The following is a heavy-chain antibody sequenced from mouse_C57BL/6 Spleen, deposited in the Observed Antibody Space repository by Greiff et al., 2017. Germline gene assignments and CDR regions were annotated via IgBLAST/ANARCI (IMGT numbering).Heavy chain of an antibody. CDR2: IYPGDGDT. V-gene: IGHV1-80*01. CDR1: GYAFSSYW. CDR3: ARGRDYEGFAY. D-gene: IGHD2-4*01. Sequence: LVESGAELVKPGASVKISCKASGYAFSSYWMNWVKQRPGKGLEWIGQIYPGDGDTNYNGKFKGKATLTADKSSSTAYMQLSSLTSEDSAVYFCARGRDYEGFAYWGQGTLVTVSA. J-gene: IGHJ3*01.